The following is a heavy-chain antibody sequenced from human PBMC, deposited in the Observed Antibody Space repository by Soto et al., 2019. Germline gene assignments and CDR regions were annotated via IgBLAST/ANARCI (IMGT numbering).Heavy chain of an antibody. D-gene: IGHD6-19*01. Sequence: PWGSLLLSCAASVFTFSGYYMSWIRQAPGKGLEWVSYISTSGSTIYYADSVKGRFTISRDNAKNSLYLQMNSLRAEDTAVYYCARGGAGRRSGRMGAFDIWGQGTMVTVSS. V-gene: IGHV3-11*01. CDR1: VFTFSGYY. CDR3: ARGGAGRRSGRMGAFDI. CDR2: ISTSGSTI. J-gene: IGHJ3*02.